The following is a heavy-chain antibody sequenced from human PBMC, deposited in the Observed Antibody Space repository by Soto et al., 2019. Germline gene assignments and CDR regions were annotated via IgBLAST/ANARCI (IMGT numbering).Heavy chain of an antibody. CDR2: IIPIFGTA. CDR1: GGTFSSYA. Sequence: QVQLVQSGAEVKKPGSSVKVSCKASGGTFSSYAISWVRQAPGQGLEWMGGIIPIFGTANYAQKFQGRVTITADEATSTAYMELSSLRSEDTAVYYCARDDCSGGSGYSSYYYYGMDVWGQGTTVTVSS. J-gene: IGHJ6*02. V-gene: IGHV1-69*01. D-gene: IGHD2-15*01. CDR3: ARDDCSGGSGYSSYYYYGMDV.